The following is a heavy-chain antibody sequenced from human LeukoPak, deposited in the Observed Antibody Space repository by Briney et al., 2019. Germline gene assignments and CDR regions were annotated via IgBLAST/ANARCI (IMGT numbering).Heavy chain of an antibody. CDR2: ISSSSSYI. Sequence: GGSLRLPCAASGFTFSSYSMNWVRQAPGKGLEWVSSISSSSSYIYYADSVKGRLTISRDNAKNSLYLQMNSLRAEDTAVYYCASIDSGYDAFDIWGQGTMVTVSS. CDR3: ASIDSGYDAFDI. D-gene: IGHD5-12*01. J-gene: IGHJ3*02. CDR1: GFTFSSYS. V-gene: IGHV3-21*01.